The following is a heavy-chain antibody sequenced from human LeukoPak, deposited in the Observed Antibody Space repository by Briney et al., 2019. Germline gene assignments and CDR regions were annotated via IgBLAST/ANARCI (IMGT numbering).Heavy chain of an antibody. J-gene: IGHJ4*02. Sequence: ASVKVSCKASGYTFTGYYMHWVRQAPGRGLEWMGRINPNSGGTNYAQKFQGRVTMTRDTSISTAYMELSRLRSDDTAVYYCARGLYSSSWYVDYWGQGTLVTVSS. CDR1: GYTFTGYY. CDR3: ARGLYSSSWYVDY. V-gene: IGHV1-2*06. D-gene: IGHD6-13*01. CDR2: INPNSGGT.